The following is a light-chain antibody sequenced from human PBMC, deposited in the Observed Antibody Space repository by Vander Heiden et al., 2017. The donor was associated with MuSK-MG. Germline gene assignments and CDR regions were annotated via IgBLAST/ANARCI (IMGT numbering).Light chain of an antibody. J-gene: IGKJ1*01. CDR1: QSISNW. CDR3: QQYNSYWT. V-gene: IGKV1-5*03. CDR2: MAS. Sequence: DIQVTQSPSTLSASVGDRVTITCRASQSISNWLAWYQQKPGKAPKLLIYMASSLQNGVPSRFSGSGSGTEFTLTSSSLQPDDFATYYCQQYNSYWTFGQGTKVEIK.